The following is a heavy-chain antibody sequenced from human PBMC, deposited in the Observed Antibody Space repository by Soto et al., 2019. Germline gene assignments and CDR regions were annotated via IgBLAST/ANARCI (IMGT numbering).Heavy chain of an antibody. D-gene: IGHD3-10*01. CDR1: GYAFTNYA. Sequence: QVQLVQSGAEVKKPGASVRVSCKASGYAFTNYAMHWVRQAPGQRLEWMGWINVGNGNTKYSQKFQGRVTITRDTSASTAYMEVSSLTSEHTAVYYCARSYAPGSFFDSWGQGTLVTVSS. V-gene: IGHV1-3*01. CDR3: ARSYAPGSFFDS. CDR2: INVGNGNT. J-gene: IGHJ4*02.